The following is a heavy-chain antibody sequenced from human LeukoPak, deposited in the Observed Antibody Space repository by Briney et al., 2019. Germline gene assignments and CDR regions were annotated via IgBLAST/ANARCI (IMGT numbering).Heavy chain of an antibody. Sequence: SETLSLTCTVSGGSISSYYWSWIPQPAGKGLEWIGRIYTSGSTNYYPSLKSRVTISVEKSKNQFSLKLSSVTAADTAVYYCARGYSSSWPLDYWGQGTLVTVSS. J-gene: IGHJ4*02. V-gene: IGHV4-4*07. D-gene: IGHD6-13*01. CDR1: GGSISSYY. CDR2: IYTSGST. CDR3: ARGYSSSWPLDY.